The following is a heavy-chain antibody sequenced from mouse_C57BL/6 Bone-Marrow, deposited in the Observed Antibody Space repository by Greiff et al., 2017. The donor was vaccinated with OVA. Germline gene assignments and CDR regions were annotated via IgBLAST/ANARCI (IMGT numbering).Heavy chain of an antibody. V-gene: IGHV5-4*01. J-gene: IGHJ3*01. CDR3: ARVTAQGAWFAY. D-gene: IGHD3-2*02. CDR1: GFTFSSYA. Sequence: EVQLVESGGGLVKPGGSLKLSCAASGFTFSSYAMSWVRQTPEKRLEWVATISDGGSYTYYPDNVKGRFTISRDNAKNNLYLQMSHLKSEDTAMYYCARVTAQGAWFAYWGQGTLVTVSA. CDR2: ISDGGSYT.